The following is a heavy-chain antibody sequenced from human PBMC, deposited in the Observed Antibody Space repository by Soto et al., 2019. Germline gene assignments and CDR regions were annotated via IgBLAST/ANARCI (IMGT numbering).Heavy chain of an antibody. CDR2: ISAFSGKT. V-gene: IGHV1-18*01. CDR1: GFTFTSYG. J-gene: IGHJ5*02. Sequence: QVQLVQSAVEVRRPGASVQVSCKTSGFTFTSYGFSWVRQAPGQGLEWMGWISAFSGKTNYAQNFQGRVTMTTEASTNTAYVELKSLTFDDTAIYYCARDRERGIGALDAWGQGSLVIVSS. CDR3: ARDRERGIGALDA. D-gene: IGHD6-13*01.